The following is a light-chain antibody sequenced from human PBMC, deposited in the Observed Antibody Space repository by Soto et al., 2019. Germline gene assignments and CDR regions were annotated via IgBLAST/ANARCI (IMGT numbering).Light chain of an antibody. CDR3: QQYESWPPVT. CDR1: QSIGRN. CDR2: RAS. J-gene: IGKJ4*01. Sequence: EIVMTQSPATLSVSPGERGTLSCRASQSIGRNLAWYQQKPGQAPRLLIFRASTRATGIPLRFSGGGSGTEFTLIISNLQSEDSAVYYCQQYESWPPVTFGGGTKVEIK. V-gene: IGKV3-15*01.